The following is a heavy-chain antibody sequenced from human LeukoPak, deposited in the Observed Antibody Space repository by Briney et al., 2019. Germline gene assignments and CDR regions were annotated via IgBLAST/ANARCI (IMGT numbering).Heavy chain of an antibody. D-gene: IGHD3-16*01. V-gene: IGHV4-59*01. CDR2: FHNSGTS. Sequence: SETLSLTCTVSDDSISDYYRGWIRQPPGKGLEWIGYFHNSGTSTYNPSLKSRVIISADTSKNQFSLKLNSLTTADTAVYYCTRGAGWLIDYWGQGILVTVSS. CDR3: TRGAGWLIDY. J-gene: IGHJ4*02. CDR1: DDSISDYY.